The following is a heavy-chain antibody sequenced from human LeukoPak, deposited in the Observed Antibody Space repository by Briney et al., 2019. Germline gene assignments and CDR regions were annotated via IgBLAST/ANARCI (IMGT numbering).Heavy chain of an antibody. CDR2: IKQDGSEK. Sequence: PGGSLRLSCEASGFTFSSYWVTWVRQAPGKGLEWVANIKQDGSEKYYVDSVKGRFTISRDNAKRSLCLQMNSLRAEDTAVYYCAALLVDSWGPGTLVTGSS. V-gene: IGHV3-7*01. J-gene: IGHJ4*02. CDR3: AALLVDS. D-gene: IGHD2-15*01. CDR1: GFTFSSYW.